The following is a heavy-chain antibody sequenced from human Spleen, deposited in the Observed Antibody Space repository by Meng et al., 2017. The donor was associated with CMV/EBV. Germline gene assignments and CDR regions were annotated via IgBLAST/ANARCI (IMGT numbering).Heavy chain of an antibody. Sequence: SVKVSCKASGGTFSTYNISWVRQAPGQGLEWMGRIIPILGIANYAQKFQGRVTITADKSTSTAYMELSSLRSEDTAVYYCARGLVVVGATTTWYYGMDVWGQGTTVTVSS. CDR1: GGTFSTYN. CDR2: IIPILGIA. J-gene: IGHJ6*02. CDR3: ARGLVVVGATTTWYYGMDV. D-gene: IGHD1-26*01. V-gene: IGHV1-69*02.